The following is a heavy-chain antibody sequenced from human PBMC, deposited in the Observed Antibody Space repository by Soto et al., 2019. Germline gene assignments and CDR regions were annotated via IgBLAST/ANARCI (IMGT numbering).Heavy chain of an antibody. J-gene: IGHJ4*02. Sequence: TLSLTCTVSGVSISSYYWSWIRQPPGKGLEWIGYIYNSGRTNYNPSLRSRVTISVDTSKNRFSLKLSSVTAADTAVYYCAREVYDTSGYYIDFWGPGTLVTVSS. CDR3: AREVYDTSGYYIDF. D-gene: IGHD3-22*01. V-gene: IGHV4-59*12. CDR1: GVSISSYY. CDR2: IYNSGRT.